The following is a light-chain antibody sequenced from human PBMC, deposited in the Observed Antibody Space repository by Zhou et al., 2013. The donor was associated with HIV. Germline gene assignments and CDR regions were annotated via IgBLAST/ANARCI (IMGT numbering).Light chain of an antibody. J-gene: IGKJ1*01. V-gene: IGKV3-15*01. CDR1: QSVDNH. CDR3: QQYNNWPRT. Sequence: ERVMTQFPATLSVSPGDGATLSCRASQSVDNHLAWYQQKPGQAPRLLIYGASTRATGVPARFRGNGSETEFSLIISSLQSEDFAVYYCQQYNNWPRTFGLRDQGG. CDR2: GAS.